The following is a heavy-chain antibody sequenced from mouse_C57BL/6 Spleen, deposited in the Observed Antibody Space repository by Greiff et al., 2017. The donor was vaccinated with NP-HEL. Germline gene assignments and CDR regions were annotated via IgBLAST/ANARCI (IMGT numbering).Heavy chain of an antibody. Sequence: QVQLQQPGAELVKPGASVKLSCKASGYTFTSYWMHWVKQRPGQGLEWIGLIHPNSGSTNYNEKFTSKATLTVDKSSSTAYMQLSSLTSEDSAVYYCARSRSSYYGSTFDVWGTGTTVTVSS. V-gene: IGHV1-64*01. CDR3: ARSRSSYYGSTFDV. J-gene: IGHJ1*03. CDR1: GYTFTSYW. D-gene: IGHD1-1*01. CDR2: IHPNSGST.